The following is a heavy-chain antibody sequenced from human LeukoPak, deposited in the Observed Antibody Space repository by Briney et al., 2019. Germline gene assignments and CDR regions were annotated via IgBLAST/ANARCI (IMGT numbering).Heavy chain of an antibody. CDR3: ARVKLQDLDY. D-gene: IGHD4-11*01. V-gene: IGHV3-11*01. CDR1: GFTFSDYY. Sequence: GGSRRLSRAASGFTFSDYYMSWIRQAPGKGLEWVSYISSSGSTIYYADSVKGRFTISRDNAKNSLYLQMNSLTAEDTAVYYCARVKLQDLDYWGQGTLVTVSS. CDR2: ISSSGSTI. J-gene: IGHJ4*02.